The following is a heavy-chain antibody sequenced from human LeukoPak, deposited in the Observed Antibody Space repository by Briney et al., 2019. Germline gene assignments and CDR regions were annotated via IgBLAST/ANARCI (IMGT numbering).Heavy chain of an antibody. CDR3: ARGDDWSAYYRRPFDY. CDR2: INHSGST. J-gene: IGHJ4*02. V-gene: IGHV4-34*01. Sequence: SETLSLTCAVYGGSFSGYYWSWIRQPPGKRLEWIGEINHSGSTNYNPSLKSRVTISVDTSKNQFSLKLNSVTAADTAVYYCARGDDWSAYYRRPFDYWGQGTLVTVSS. D-gene: IGHD3-3*01. CDR1: GGSFSGYY.